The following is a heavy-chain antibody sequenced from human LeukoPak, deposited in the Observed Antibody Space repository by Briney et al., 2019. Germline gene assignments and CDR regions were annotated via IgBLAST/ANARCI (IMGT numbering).Heavy chain of an antibody. D-gene: IGHD6-19*01. J-gene: IGHJ4*02. CDR3: AKDNRRHYTSGPNPDSLH. CDR2: ISWNSGSI. V-gene: IGHV3-9*01. Sequence: GGSLRLSCAGSGFIFSNYAMHWVRQPPGKGMEWVSGISWNSGSIDYADSVKGRFTISRDNAKNSLYLQMNSLRVEDTAFYYCAKDNRRHYTSGPNPDSLHWGQGALVTVSS. CDR1: GFIFSNYA.